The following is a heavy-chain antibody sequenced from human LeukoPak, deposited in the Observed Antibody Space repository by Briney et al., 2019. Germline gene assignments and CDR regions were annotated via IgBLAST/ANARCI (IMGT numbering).Heavy chain of an antibody. J-gene: IGHJ4*02. D-gene: IGHD3-10*01. CDR3: ARAGGELLELRTRYYFDY. CDR2: IWYDGSNK. V-gene: IGHV3-33*01. CDR1: GFTLSSYG. Sequence: RGGSLRLSCAASGFTLSSYGMHWVRHAPGKGREWVAVIWYDGSNKYYADSVKGRFTISRDNSMNTLYLKMNSLRAEDTAVYYCARAGGELLELRTRYYFDYWGQGTLVTVSS.